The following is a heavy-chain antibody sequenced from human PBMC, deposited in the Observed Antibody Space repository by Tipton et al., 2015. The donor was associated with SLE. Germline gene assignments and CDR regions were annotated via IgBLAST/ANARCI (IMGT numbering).Heavy chain of an antibody. CDR2: MDLDGTEK. Sequence: SLRLSCTASGFSFNTYWMAWVRQAPGKGLEWVATMDLDGTEKFYVGSVKGRFTISRDNAKNSLYLQLNSLRAEDTAVYYCTRESHATFDIWGQGTTVTVSP. CDR3: TRESHATFDI. J-gene: IGHJ3*02. V-gene: IGHV3-7*01. D-gene: IGHD2-2*01. CDR1: GFSFNTYW.